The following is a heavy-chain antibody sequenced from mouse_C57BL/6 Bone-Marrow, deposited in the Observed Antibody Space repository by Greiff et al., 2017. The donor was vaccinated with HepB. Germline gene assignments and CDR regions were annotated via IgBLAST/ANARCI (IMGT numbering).Heavy chain of an antibody. Sequence: EVKLMESGGGLVKPGGSLKLSCAASGFTFSSYAMSWVRQTPEKRLEWVATISDGGSYTYYPDNVKGRFTISRDNAKNNLYLQMSHLKSEDTAMYYCARDRYYYGSSYVPFDVWGTGTTVTVSS. J-gene: IGHJ1*03. CDR2: ISDGGSYT. V-gene: IGHV5-4*01. CDR3: ARDRYYYGSSYVPFDV. D-gene: IGHD1-1*01. CDR1: GFTFSSYA.